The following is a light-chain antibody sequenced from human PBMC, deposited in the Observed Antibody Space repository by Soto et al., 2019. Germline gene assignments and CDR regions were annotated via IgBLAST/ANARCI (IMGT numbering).Light chain of an antibody. V-gene: IGKV1-5*03. J-gene: IGKJ1*01. CDR1: KGISSY. CDR3: QQYETYFPWT. Sequence: DIQMTQSPSSLSASVGDRFTSTCRASKGISSYLGWYQQKPGKAPNLLIYKASRLESGVPSRFSGSGSGTEFTLSISSLQPDDFATYYCQQYETYFPWTFGQGTKWIS. CDR2: KAS.